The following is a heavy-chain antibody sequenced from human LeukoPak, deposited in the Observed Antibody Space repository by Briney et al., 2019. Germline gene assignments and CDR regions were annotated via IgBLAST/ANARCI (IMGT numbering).Heavy chain of an antibody. J-gene: IGHJ4*02. D-gene: IGHD3-22*01. Sequence: PSETLSLTCTVSGGSVSSGSYYWSWTRQPPGKGLEWIGYIYYSGSTNYNPSLKSRVTISVDTSKNQFSLKLSSVTAADTAVYYCARYYDSSGRTFDYWGQGTLVTVSS. CDR2: IYYSGST. CDR1: GGSVSSGSYY. V-gene: IGHV4-61*01. CDR3: ARYYDSSGRTFDY.